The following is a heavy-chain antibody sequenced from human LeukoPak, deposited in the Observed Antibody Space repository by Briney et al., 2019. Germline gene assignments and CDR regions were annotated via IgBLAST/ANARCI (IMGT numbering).Heavy chain of an antibody. CDR1: GGPFSGYY. D-gene: IGHD6-19*01. CDR3: ARSSKTQWLSPGHGFDI. V-gene: IGHV4-34*01. J-gene: IGHJ3*02. CDR2: INHSGTT. Sequence: SENLSLTCAVYGGPFSGYYWSWIRQPPGKGLEWIGEINHSGTTNYNPSLRSRVTISVDTSKNQFSLKFTSMTAADTAVYYCARSSKTQWLSPGHGFDIWGRGTLDTLSS.